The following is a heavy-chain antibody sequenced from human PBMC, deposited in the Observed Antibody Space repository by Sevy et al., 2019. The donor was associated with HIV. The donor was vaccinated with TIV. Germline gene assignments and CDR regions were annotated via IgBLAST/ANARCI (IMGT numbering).Heavy chain of an antibody. V-gene: IGHV3-9*01. Sequence: GGSLRLSCAASGFIFDDYAIHWVRQAPGKGPEWVSGISWRGATIGYADSVKGRFTISRDIAKNSLFLHMNNLRPEDTALYYCAKVGPFYYDSSAYEIDYWGQGTLVTVSS. CDR1: GFIFDDYA. CDR2: ISWRGATI. J-gene: IGHJ4*02. D-gene: IGHD3-22*01. CDR3: AKVGPFYYDSSAYEIDY.